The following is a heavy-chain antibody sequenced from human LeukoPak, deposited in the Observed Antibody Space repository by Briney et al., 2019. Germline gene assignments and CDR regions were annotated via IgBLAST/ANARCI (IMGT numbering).Heavy chain of an antibody. CDR1: GFTFSNYW. D-gene: IGHD3-16*01. Sequence: GGSLRLSCAASGFTFSNYWMTWVRQAPGKGLEWVANIQQDGSEKYYVGSVRGRFTISRDNAKNTLYLQMNSLRAEDSAVYYCASAYYHYYFDYWGQGTLVTVS. V-gene: IGHV3-7*01. CDR2: IQQDGSEK. CDR3: ASAYYHYYFDY. J-gene: IGHJ4*02.